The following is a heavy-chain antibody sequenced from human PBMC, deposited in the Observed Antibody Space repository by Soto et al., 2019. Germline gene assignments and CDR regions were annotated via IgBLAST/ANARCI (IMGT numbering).Heavy chain of an antibody. CDR3: ARDRTSSSNWFDP. Sequence: PVGSLRLSCAASGFTFDDFAMHWVRQVPGKGLEWVSGIDWNSGNIAYVDSVRGRFTISRDNSKNTLHLQMNSLRAEDTAVYYCARDRTSSSNWFDPWGQGTLVTVSS. CDR2: IDWNSGNI. J-gene: IGHJ5*02. D-gene: IGHD6-6*01. CDR1: GFTFDDFA. V-gene: IGHV3-9*01.